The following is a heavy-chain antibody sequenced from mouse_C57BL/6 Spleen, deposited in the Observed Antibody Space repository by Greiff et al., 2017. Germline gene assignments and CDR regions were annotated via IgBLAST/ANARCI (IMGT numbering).Heavy chain of an antibody. CDR2: IDPSDSYT. V-gene: IGHV1-59*01. CDR3: ASPDYYVSSDYAMDY. D-gene: IGHD1-1*01. Sequence: QVQLQQPGAELVRPGTSVKLSCKASGYTFTSYWMHWVKQRPGQGLEWIGVIDPSDSYTNYNQKFKGKATLTVDTSSSTAYMQLSSLTSEDSAVYYCASPDYYVSSDYAMDYWGQGTSVTVSS. J-gene: IGHJ4*01. CDR1: GYTFTSYW.